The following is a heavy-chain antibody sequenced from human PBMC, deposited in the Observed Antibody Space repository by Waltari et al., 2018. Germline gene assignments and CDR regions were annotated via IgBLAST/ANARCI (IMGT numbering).Heavy chain of an antibody. V-gene: IGHV4-4*07. CDR3: ARHGSGSYYNETLYYFDY. CDR1: GGPISGYS. Sequence: QVQLQASGPGLVKPSETLSLTCTASGGPISGYSWRWLREPAGKGLEWIGRINTSGSTNYNPSLKSRVTMSVDTSKNQFSLKLSSVTAADTAVYYCARHGSGSYYNETLYYFDYWGQGTLVTVSS. CDR2: INTSGST. D-gene: IGHD3-10*01. J-gene: IGHJ4*02.